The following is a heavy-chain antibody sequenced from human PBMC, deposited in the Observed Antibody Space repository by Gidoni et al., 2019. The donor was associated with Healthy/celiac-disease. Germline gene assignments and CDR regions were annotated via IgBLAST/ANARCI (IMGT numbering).Heavy chain of an antibody. D-gene: IGHD1-26*01. J-gene: IGHJ4*02. Sequence: QLQLQESGPGLVKPSEPLSLTCTVPGGSISSSSYYWGWIRQRPGKGLEWIGSIYYSGSTYYNPSLKSRVTISVDTSKNQFSLKLSSVTAADTAVYYCARNPSIVGANRGFDYWGQGTLVTVSS. CDR3: ARNPSIVGANRGFDY. CDR1: GGSISSSSYY. V-gene: IGHV4-39*01. CDR2: IYYSGST.